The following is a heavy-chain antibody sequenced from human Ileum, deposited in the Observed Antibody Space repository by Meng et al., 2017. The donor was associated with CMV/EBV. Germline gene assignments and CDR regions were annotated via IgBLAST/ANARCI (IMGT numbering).Heavy chain of an antibody. V-gene: IGHV1-8*03. Sequence: ASVKVSCKASGYTFTNYNINWVRQAPGQGLEWMGWMNPNSGNTGYAQKFQGRVTITRNTSISTAYMELSSLRSEDTAVYYCARGTRSSWYDYWGQGTLVTVSS. D-gene: IGHD6-13*01. J-gene: IGHJ4*02. CDR2: MNPNSGNT. CDR1: GYTFTNYN. CDR3: ARGTRSSWYDY.